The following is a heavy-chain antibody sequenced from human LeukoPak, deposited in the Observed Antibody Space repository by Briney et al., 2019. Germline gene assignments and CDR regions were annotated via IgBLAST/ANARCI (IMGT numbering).Heavy chain of an antibody. CDR2: INHSGST. V-gene: IGHV4-34*01. CDR3: ARGVGGSWYLGDLDY. Sequence: SETLSLTCVVYGGSFSGYHWSWIRQPPGKGLEWIGEINHSGSTNYNPSLKSRVTISVDTSKNQFSLKLSSVTAADTAVYYCARGVGGSWYLGDLDYWGQGTLVTVSS. CDR1: GGSFSGYH. J-gene: IGHJ4*02. D-gene: IGHD6-13*01.